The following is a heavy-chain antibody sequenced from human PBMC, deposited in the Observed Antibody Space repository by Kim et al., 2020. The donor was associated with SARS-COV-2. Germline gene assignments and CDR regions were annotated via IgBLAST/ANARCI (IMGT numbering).Heavy chain of an antibody. D-gene: IGHD1-26*01. J-gene: IGHJ4*02. V-gene: IGHV3-30*01. CDR3: ARTYSGSYFLYFDY. Sequence: AASIKGRFTISRDNSKNTLYLKMNSLRAADTAVYYCARTYSGSYFLYFDYWGQGTLVTVSS.